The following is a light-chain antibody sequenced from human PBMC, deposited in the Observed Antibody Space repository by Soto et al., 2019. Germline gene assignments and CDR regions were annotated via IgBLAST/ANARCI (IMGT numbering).Light chain of an antibody. CDR1: QSISSW. CDR3: QQYNSYSQT. Sequence: IQMTQSPSTLSASVGDRVTITCRASQSISSWLAWYQQKPGKAPNLLIYKASSLESGVPSRFSGSGSGTEFTLTISSLQPDDFATYYCQQYNSYSQTFGQGTKLEIK. CDR2: KAS. J-gene: IGKJ2*01. V-gene: IGKV1-5*03.